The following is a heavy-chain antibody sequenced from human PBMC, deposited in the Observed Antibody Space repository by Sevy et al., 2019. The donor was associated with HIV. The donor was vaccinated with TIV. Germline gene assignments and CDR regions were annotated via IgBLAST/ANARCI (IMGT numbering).Heavy chain of an antibody. CDR3: AREGRGWYAHNWFDP. Sequence: TSVKVSCKASGYTFTGYYMHWVRQAPGQGLEWMGRINPNSGGTNYAQKFQGRVTMTRDTSISTSYMELSRLRSDDTAVDYCAREGRGWYAHNWFDPWGQGTLVTVSS. D-gene: IGHD6-19*01. CDR2: INPNSGGT. V-gene: IGHV1-2*06. J-gene: IGHJ5*02. CDR1: GYTFTGYY.